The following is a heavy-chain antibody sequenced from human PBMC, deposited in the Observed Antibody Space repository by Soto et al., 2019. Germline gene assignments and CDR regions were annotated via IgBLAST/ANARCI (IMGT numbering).Heavy chain of an antibody. J-gene: IGHJ4*02. CDR1: GDSVXXNGIX. CDR3: ARXXARQQLAYYFDY. V-gene: IGHV6-1*01. D-gene: IGHD6-13*01. CDR2: TYYRSKWYN. Sequence: QVQLQQSGPGLVKPSQTLSLTCAISGDSVXXNGIXWNWIRQSPSRGLEWLGRTYYRSKWYNDYAVSVKSRXXXXXXXXXXXXXXXXXXXXXXXXXXYYCARXXARQQLAYYFDYWGQGTLVTVSS.